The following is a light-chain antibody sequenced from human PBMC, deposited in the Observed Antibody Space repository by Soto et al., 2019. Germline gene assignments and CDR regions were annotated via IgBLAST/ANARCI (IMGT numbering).Light chain of an antibody. CDR3: QHYGSSPQT. CDR1: QSVWNNY. CDR2: GAS. V-gene: IGKV3-20*01. Sequence: EIVLTQSPGTLSLSPGERATLSCRASQSVWNNYLAWYQQKPGQAPRLPIYGASSRATGIPDKFSGSGSGTDFTLTISRLEPEDFAVYYCQHYGSSPQTFGQGTKVEIK. J-gene: IGKJ1*01.